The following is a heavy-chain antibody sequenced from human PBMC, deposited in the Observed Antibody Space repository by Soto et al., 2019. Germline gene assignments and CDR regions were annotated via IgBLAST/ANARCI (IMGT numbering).Heavy chain of an antibody. Sequence: GGSLRLSCAASGSTFSSSSMNWVRQAPGKGLEWVSYITSSSSTIYYADSVKGRFTISRDNAKNSLYLQMNSLRDEDTAVYYCARKVGFSFDPWGQGTLVTVSS. D-gene: IGHD1-26*01. CDR1: GSTFSSSS. J-gene: IGHJ5*02. V-gene: IGHV3-48*02. CDR3: ARKVGFSFDP. CDR2: ITSSSSTI.